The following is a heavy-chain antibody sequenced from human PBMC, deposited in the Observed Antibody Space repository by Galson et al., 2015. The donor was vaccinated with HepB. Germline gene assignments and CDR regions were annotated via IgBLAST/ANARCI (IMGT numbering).Heavy chain of an antibody. CDR3: ARVPYYDFWSGPPRGYYGMDV. J-gene: IGHJ6*02. V-gene: IGHV1-18*04. Sequence: SVKVSCKASGYTFTSYGISWVRQAPGQGLEWMGWISAYNGNTNYAQKLQGRVTMTTDTSTSTAYMELRSLRSDDTAVYYCARVPYYDFWSGPPRGYYGMDVWGQGTTVTVSS. D-gene: IGHD3-3*01. CDR2: ISAYNGNT. CDR1: GYTFTSYG.